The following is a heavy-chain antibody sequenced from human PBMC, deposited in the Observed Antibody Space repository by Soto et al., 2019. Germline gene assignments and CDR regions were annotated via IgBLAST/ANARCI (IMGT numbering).Heavy chain of an antibody. J-gene: IGHJ6*02. CDR2: IIPMLGKE. Sequence: VQLVQSGAEVKKPGSSVKVSCKASGGTFTSDTISWLRQAPGQGLEWMGRIIPMLGKEDYARKFQGRVTITADKATSTVNRELRSLRSEYTAVYYCARVPIVAANDGMEVWGQGTTVTVSS. CDR3: ARVPIVAANDGMEV. CDR1: GGTFTSDT. V-gene: IGHV1-69*08. D-gene: IGHD2-15*01.